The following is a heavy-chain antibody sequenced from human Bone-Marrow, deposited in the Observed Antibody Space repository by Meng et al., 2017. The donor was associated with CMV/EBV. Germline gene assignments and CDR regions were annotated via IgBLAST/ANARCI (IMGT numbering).Heavy chain of an antibody. J-gene: IGHJ5*02. D-gene: IGHD4-23*01. V-gene: IGHV4-34*01. Sequence: SETLSLTCAVYGGSFSGYYWSWIRQPPGKGLEWIGETNHSGSTNYNPSLKSRVTISVDTSKNQFSLKLSSVTAADTAVYYCARGPLTTVVTGRPLRPGRNWFDPWGQGTLVTVSS. CDR1: GGSFSGYY. CDR3: ARGPLTTVVTGRPLRPGRNWFDP. CDR2: TNHSGST.